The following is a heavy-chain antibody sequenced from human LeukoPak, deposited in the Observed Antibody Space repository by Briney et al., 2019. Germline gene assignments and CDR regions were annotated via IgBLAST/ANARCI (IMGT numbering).Heavy chain of an antibody. D-gene: IGHD3-10*01. V-gene: IGHV6-1*01. J-gene: IGHJ5*02. CDR3: ARDGAYYYGSGSYYIGRGSNNWFDP. CDR1: GDSVSSNSAA. CDR2: TYYRSKWYN. Sequence: PSQTLSLTCAISGDSVSSNSAAWNWIRQSPSRGLEWLGRTYYRSKWYNDYAVSVKSRITINPDTSKNQFSLKLSSVTAADTAVYYCARDGAYYYGSGSYYIGRGSNNWFDPWGQGTLVTVSS.